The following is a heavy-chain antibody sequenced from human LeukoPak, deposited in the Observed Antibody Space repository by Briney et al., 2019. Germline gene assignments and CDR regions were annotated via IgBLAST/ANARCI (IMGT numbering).Heavy chain of an antibody. CDR3: ARASSWYYFDY. V-gene: IGHV7-4-1*02. J-gene: IGHJ4*02. CDR2: INTNTGNP. Sequence: ASVKVSCKASGYTFTSYAINWVRQAPGQGLEWMGWINTNTGNPTFAQGFTGRFVFSLDTSVSTAYLQISSLKADDTAVYYCARASSWYYFDYWGQGTLVTVSS. CDR1: GYTFTSYA. D-gene: IGHD6-13*01.